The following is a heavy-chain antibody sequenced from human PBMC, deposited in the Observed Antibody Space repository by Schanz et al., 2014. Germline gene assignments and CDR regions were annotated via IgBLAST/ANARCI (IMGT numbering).Heavy chain of an antibody. D-gene: IGHD1-26*01. CDR2: NVNSGST. CDR3: AKGGGISTGRGDAYHI. V-gene: IGHV3-53*01. CDR1: GFTVNTNY. Sequence: EVQLVESGGGLIQPGGSLRLSCAVSGFTVNTNYMSWVRQAPGKGLEWIYSMNVNSGSTQYADSVKGRFIISRDSAKNTLFLQMNSLSADDAAVYFCAKGGGISTGRGDAYHIWGQGTMVTVSS. J-gene: IGHJ3*02.